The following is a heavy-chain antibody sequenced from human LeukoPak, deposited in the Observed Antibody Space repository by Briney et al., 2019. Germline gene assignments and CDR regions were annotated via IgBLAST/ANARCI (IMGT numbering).Heavy chain of an antibody. CDR3: ARDHLANLASRLFDP. D-gene: IGHD3-3*01. CDR2: IYYSGST. J-gene: IGHJ5*02. CDR1: GGSISSYY. Sequence: SETLSLTCTVSGGSISSYYWSWIRQPPGKGLGWIGYIYYSGSTNYNPSLKSRVTISVDTSKNQFSLKLSSVTAADTAVYYCARDHLANLASRLFDPWGQGTLVTVSS. V-gene: IGHV4-59*12.